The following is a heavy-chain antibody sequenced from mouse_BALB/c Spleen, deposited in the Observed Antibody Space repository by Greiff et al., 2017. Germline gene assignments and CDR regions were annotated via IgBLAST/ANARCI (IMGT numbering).Heavy chain of an antibody. V-gene: IGHV1S127*01. J-gene: IGHJ3*01. CDR3: ARPDDGYPFAY. D-gene: IGHD2-3*01. CDR2: IDPSDSET. CDR1: GYSFTSYW. Sequence: QVHVKQSGPQLVRPGASVKISCKASGYSFTSYWMHWVKQRPGQGLEWIGMIDPSDSETRLNQKFKDKATLTVDKSSSTAYMQLSSPTSEDSAVYYCARPDDGYPFAYWGQGTLVTVSA.